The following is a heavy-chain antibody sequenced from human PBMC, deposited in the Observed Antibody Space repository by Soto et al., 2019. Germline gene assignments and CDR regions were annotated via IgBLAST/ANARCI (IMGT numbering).Heavy chain of an antibody. V-gene: IGHV3-74*01. CDR1: GFTFSSYW. CDR3: ARAHIVGAQHIDY. Sequence: GGSLRLSCAASGFTFSSYWMHWVRQAPGKGLVWVSRINSDGSSTSYADSVKGRFTISRDNAKNTLYLQMNSLRAEDTAVYYCARAHIVGAQHIDYWGQGTLVTVSS. J-gene: IGHJ4*02. D-gene: IGHD1-26*01. CDR2: INSDGSST.